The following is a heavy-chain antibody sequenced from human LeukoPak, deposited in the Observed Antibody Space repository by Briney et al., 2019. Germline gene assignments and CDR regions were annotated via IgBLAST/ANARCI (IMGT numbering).Heavy chain of an antibody. J-gene: IGHJ4*02. V-gene: IGHV4-30-4*01. D-gene: IGHD5-24*01. CDR2: ISYSGST. Sequence: SETLSLTCTVSGGSISSANYYWNWIRQPPGKGLEWIGYISYSGSTHYNPSLKSRATISADTSKNQFSLKLTSMTAADTAVYHCARGGEGYSYVYWGQGTLVTVSS. CDR1: GGSISSANYY. CDR3: ARGGEGYSYVY.